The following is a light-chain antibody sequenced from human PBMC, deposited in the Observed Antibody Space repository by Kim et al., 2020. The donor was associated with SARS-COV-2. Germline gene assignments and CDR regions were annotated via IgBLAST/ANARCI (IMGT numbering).Light chain of an antibody. CDR2: GKN. CDR3: NSRDSSGNHWV. V-gene: IGLV3-19*01. CDR1: SLRSVY. J-gene: IGLJ3*02. Sequence: ALGQTVMIQCQRDSLRSVYASWYQQKPGQAPVLVIYGKNNRPSGIPDRFSGSSSGNTASLTITGAQAEDEADYYCNSRDSSGNHWVFGGGTQLTVL.